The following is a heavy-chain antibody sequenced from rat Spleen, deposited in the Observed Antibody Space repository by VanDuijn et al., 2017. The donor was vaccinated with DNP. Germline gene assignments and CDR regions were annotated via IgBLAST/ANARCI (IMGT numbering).Heavy chain of an antibody. D-gene: IGHD1-10*01. CDR1: GFSLTSYS. J-gene: IGHJ1*01. V-gene: IGHV2-63*01. CDR2: MWYDGDT. Sequence: QVQLKESGPGLVQPSETLSLTCTVSGFSLTSYSISWVRQPSGKGPEWMGRMWYDGDTAFNSALKSRLSINRDTSKNQVFLNMNSLQTNDTGTYYCTREGSHGGNNFFDYWGPGTMVTVSS. CDR3: TREGSHGGNNFFDY.